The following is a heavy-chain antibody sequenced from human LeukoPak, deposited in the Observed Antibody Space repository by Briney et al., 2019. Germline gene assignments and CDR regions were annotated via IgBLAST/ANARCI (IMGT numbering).Heavy chain of an antibody. Sequence: GGSLRLSCAASGFTFSSYAMHWVRQAPGKGLEWVAIISYDGSNKYYADSVKGRFTISRDNSKNTLYLQMNSLRAEDTAVYYCARDRGSYYYYGMDVWGQGTTVTVSS. CDR2: ISYDGSNK. CDR3: ARDRGSYYYYGMDV. CDR1: GFTFSSYA. D-gene: IGHD3-10*01. J-gene: IGHJ6*02. V-gene: IGHV3-30-3*01.